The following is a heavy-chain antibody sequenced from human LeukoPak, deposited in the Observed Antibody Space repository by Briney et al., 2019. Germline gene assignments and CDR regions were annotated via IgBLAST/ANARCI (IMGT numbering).Heavy chain of an antibody. D-gene: IGHD5-12*01. CDR2: ASAYNGNT. V-gene: IGHV1-18*01. J-gene: IGHJ5*02. CDR3: ARDSSGYSGYDYSNWFDP. Sequence: GASVKVSCKASGYTFTSYGISWVRQAPGQGLEWMGWASAYNGNTNYAQKLQGRVTMTTDTSTSTAYMELRSLRSDDTAVYYCARDSSGYSGYDYSNWFDPWGQGTLVTVSS. CDR1: GYTFTSYG.